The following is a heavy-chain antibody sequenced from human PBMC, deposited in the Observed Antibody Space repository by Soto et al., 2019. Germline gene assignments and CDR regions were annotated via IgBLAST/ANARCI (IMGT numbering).Heavy chain of an antibody. CDR2: ISYDGSNK. D-gene: IGHD3-22*01. Sequence: GGSLRLSCAASGFTFSSYGMHWVRQAPGKGLEWVAVISYDGSNKYYADSVKGRFTISRDNSKNTLYLQMNSLRAEDTAVYYCAKDRDSSGYYYMGWFDPWGQGTLVTVSS. CDR3: AKDRDSSGYYYMGWFDP. V-gene: IGHV3-30*18. J-gene: IGHJ5*02. CDR1: GFTFSSYG.